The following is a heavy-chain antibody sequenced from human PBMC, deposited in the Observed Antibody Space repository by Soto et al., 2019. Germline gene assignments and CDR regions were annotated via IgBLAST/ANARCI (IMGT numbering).Heavy chain of an antibody. CDR3: VRRPGCSTTTCYRELDY. Sequence: PGESLKISCKGSWYTFTTYWIGWVRQVPGKGLEWMGVIYPGDSDTIYSPSFQGQVTLSADKSISTAYLQWRSLQASDTAMYYCVRRPGCSTTTCYRELDYWGQGTLVTVSS. J-gene: IGHJ4*02. CDR1: WYTFTTYW. D-gene: IGHD2-2*01. CDR2: IYPGDSDT. V-gene: IGHV5-51*01.